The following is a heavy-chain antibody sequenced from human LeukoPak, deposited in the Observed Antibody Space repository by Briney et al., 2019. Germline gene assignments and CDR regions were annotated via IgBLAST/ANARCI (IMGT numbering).Heavy chain of an antibody. D-gene: IGHD3-10*01. V-gene: IGHV3-48*03. CDR1: GFTFSSYE. CDR2: ISSSGSTI. Sequence: GGSLRLSCAASGFTFSSYEMNWVRQAPGKGLEWVSYISSSGSTIYYADSVKGRFTISRDNAKNSLYLQMNSLRAEDTAVYYCARDPDYYGSGTYYNHYFDYWGQGTLVTVSS. CDR3: ARDPDYYGSGTYYNHYFDY. J-gene: IGHJ4*02.